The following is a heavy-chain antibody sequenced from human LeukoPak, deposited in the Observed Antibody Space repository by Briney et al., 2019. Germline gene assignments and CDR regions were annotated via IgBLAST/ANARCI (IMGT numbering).Heavy chain of an antibody. D-gene: IGHD3-22*01. CDR1: GGSISSSSYY. V-gene: IGHV4-39*07. CDR2: IYYSGST. Sequence: SETLSLTCTVSGGSISSSSYYWGWIRQPPGKGLEWIGSIYYSGSTYYNPSLKSRVTISVDTSKNQFSLKLSSVTAADTAVYYCARAKVIKSSGYYFSSAFDIWGQGTMVTVSS. J-gene: IGHJ3*02. CDR3: ARAKVIKSSGYYFSSAFDI.